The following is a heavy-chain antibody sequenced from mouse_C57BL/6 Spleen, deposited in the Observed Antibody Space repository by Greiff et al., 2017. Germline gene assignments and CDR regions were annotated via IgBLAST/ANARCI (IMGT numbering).Heavy chain of an antibody. V-gene: IGHV3-1*01. D-gene: IGHD4-1*01. CDR3: ARDGTGTGFAY. J-gene: IGHJ3*01. CDR2: ISYSGST. CDR1: GYSITSGYD. Sequence: EVQLQESGPGMVKPSQSLSLTCTVTGYSITSGYDWHWIRHFPGNKLEWMGYISYSGSTNYNPSLKSRISITHDTSKNHFFLKLNSVTTEDTATYYCARDGTGTGFAYWGQGTLVTVSA.